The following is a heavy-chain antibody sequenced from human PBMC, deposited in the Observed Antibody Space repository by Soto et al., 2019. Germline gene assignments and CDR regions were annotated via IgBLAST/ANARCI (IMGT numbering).Heavy chain of an antibody. CDR1: NDSIRSGTYY. V-gene: IGHV4-39*07. Sequence: SETLSLTCHFSNDSIRSGTYYWAWIRQPPGRGLEWMGSLSYLGTTDYNPSLKSRVTISKDTSKNQFSLRLSSVTAAHTAVYYCARGPITTNPRFDPWGQGTLVTVSS. CDR3: ARGPITTNPRFDP. J-gene: IGHJ5*02. D-gene: IGHD3-22*01. CDR2: LSYLGTT.